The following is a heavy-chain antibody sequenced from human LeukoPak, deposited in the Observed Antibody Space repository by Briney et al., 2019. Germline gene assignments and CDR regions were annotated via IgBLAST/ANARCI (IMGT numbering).Heavy chain of an antibody. CDR2: INPSGGST. D-gene: IGHD6-19*01. J-gene: IGHJ5*02. CDR3: ARDHGNSGWYRWFDP. Sequence: ASVTVSCKASGYPFNSYYMHWVRQAPGQGLEWMGIINPSGGSTAYAQKFQGRVTMTRDTSTSTVYMELSTLRSEDTAVYYCARDHGNSGWYRWFDPWGQGTLVTVSS. CDR1: GYPFNSYY. V-gene: IGHV1-46*02.